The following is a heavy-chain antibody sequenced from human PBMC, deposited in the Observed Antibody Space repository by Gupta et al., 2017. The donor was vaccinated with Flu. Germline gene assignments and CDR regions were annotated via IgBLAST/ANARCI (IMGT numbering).Heavy chain of an antibody. V-gene: IGHV4-34*01. CDR2: IKHSGSA. J-gene: IGHJ2*01. Sequence: SFSGYYWTWIRQTPGKGLEWIGEIKHSGSANYNPALQSRGTISADTSKKQTSLKLKYGLGEDTAVYYCAREQKGIAADVVYWYRDLWGRGTLVTVSS. CDR1: SFSGYY. D-gene: IGHD6-13*01. CDR3: AREQKGIAADVVYWYRDL.